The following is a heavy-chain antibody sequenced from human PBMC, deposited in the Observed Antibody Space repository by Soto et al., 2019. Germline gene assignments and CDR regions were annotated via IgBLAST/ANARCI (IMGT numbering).Heavy chain of an antibody. CDR1: GFMFSAYA. CDR2: MSYDGTHT. Sequence: QVQLVESGGGVVQPGASLRLSCTASGFMFSAYAMLWVRQAPGKGLEWVAAMSYDGTHTYYADSLKGRFTISRDNSKNTLFLQMSSLTADDSAVYYCARDPSPYTSGWYGIDFWGLGTLVTVSS. V-gene: IGHV3-30-3*01. D-gene: IGHD6-19*01. J-gene: IGHJ4*01. CDR3: ARDPSPYTSGWYGIDF.